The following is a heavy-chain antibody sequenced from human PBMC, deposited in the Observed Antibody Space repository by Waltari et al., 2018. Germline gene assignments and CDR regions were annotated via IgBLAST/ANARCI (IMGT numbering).Heavy chain of an antibody. Sequence: QVQLVQSGAEVKKPGASVKVSCKASGYTFTSYGISWVRQAPGQGLEWMGWISAYNGNTNYAQKLQGRVTMTTDTATSTAYMELRSLRSYDTAVYYCACLLTRGAPRSYFDYWGQGTLVTVSS. V-gene: IGHV1-18*01. J-gene: IGHJ4*02. D-gene: IGHD3-9*01. CDR3: ACLLTRGAPRSYFDY. CDR1: GYTFTSYG. CDR2: ISAYNGNT.